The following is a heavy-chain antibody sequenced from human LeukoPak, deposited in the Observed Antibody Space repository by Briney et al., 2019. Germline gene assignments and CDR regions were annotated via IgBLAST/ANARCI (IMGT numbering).Heavy chain of an antibody. Sequence: PGGSLRLSCEASGFTFSSYWMHWVRQIPGKGLMWVSRIESNGLTLYADSVRDRFTISRDNGKNTIYLQMNSLRAEDTALYYCARDNGGSSPFDYWGQGTLVSVSS. J-gene: IGHJ4*02. CDR3: ARDNGGSSPFDY. CDR1: GFTFSSYW. D-gene: IGHD4-23*01. CDR2: IESNGLT. V-gene: IGHV3-74*01.